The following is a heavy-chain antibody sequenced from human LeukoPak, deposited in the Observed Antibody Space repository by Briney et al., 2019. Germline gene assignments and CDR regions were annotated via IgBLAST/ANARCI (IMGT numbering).Heavy chain of an antibody. D-gene: IGHD6-19*01. Sequence: GGSLRLSCAASGFTFSSYWMSWVRQAPGKGLGWVANIKQDGSEKYYVDSVKGRFTISRDNAKNSLYLQMNSLRAEDTAVYYCARGKYSSGWYFRFDYWGQGTLVTVSS. V-gene: IGHV3-7*01. J-gene: IGHJ4*02. CDR1: GFTFSSYW. CDR2: IKQDGSEK. CDR3: ARGKYSSGWYFRFDY.